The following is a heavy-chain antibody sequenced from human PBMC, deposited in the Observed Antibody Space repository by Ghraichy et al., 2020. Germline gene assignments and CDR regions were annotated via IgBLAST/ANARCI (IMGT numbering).Heavy chain of an antibody. V-gene: IGHV4-34*01. Sequence: SETLSLTCAVYGGSFSGYYWSWIRQPPGKGLEWIGEINHSGSTNYNPSLESRVTISVDTSKNQFSLKLSSVTAADTAVYYCARGTITKMIGENWFDPWGQGTLVTVS. CDR1: GGSFSGYY. J-gene: IGHJ5*02. D-gene: IGHD3-22*01. CDR2: INHSGST. CDR3: ARGTITKMIGENWFDP.